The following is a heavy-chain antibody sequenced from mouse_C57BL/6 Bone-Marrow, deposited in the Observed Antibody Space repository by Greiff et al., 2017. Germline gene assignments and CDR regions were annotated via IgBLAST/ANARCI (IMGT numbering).Heavy chain of an antibody. Sequence: QVQLQQPGAELVMPGASVKLSCKASGYTFTSYWMHWVKQRPGQGLEWIGEIDPSDSYTNYNQKFKGKSTLTVDKSSSTAYMQLSSLTSEDSAVYYCARGKLWYFDVWGTGTTVTVSS. V-gene: IGHV1-69*01. CDR3: ARGKLWYFDV. CDR1: GYTFTSYW. J-gene: IGHJ1*03. CDR2: IDPSDSYT.